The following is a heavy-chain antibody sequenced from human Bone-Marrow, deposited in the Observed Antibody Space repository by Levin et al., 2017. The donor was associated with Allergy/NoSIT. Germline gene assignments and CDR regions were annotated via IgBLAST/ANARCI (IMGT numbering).Heavy chain of an antibody. D-gene: IGHD6-19*01. CDR1: GYSFTSYW. J-gene: IGHJ3*02. CDR2: IYPGDSDT. CDR3: ARHAYSSGWDDAFDI. Sequence: GESLKISCKGSGYSFTSYWIGWVRQMPGKGLEWMGIIYPGDSDTRYSPSFQGQVTISADKSISTAYLQWSSLKASDTAMYYCARHAYSSGWDDAFDIWGQGTMVTVSS. V-gene: IGHV5-51*01.